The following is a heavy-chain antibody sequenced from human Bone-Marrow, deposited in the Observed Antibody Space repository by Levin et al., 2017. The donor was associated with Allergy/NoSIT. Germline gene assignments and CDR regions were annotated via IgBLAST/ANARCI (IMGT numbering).Heavy chain of an antibody. CDR2: IYSGGST. CDR3: ARGWFGELLSH. D-gene: IGHD3-10*01. V-gene: IGHV3-53*01. Sequence: GESLKISCAASGFTVSSNYMSWVRQAPGKGPEWVSVIYSGGSTYYADSVKGRFTISRDNSKNTPYLQMNSLRAEDTAVCYCARGWFGELLSHWGQGTLVTVSS. CDR1: GFTVSSNY. J-gene: IGHJ4*02.